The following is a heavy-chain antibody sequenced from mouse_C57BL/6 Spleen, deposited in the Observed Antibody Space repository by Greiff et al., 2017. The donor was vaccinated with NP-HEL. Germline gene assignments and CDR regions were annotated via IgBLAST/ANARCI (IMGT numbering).Heavy chain of an antibody. D-gene: IGHD1-1*02. CDR3: ARSGGGSDYYAMDC. J-gene: IGHJ4*01. CDR2: IDPSDSYT. CDR1: GYTFTSYW. Sequence: QVQLQQPGAELVMPGASVKLSCKASGYTFTSYWMHWVKQRPGQGLEWIGEIDPSDSYTNYNQKFKGKSTLTVDKSSSTAYMQLSSLTSEDSAVYYCARSGGGSDYYAMDCWGQGTSVTVSS. V-gene: IGHV1-69*01.